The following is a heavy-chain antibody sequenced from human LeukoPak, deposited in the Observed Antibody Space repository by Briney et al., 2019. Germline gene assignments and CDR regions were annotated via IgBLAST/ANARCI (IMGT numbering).Heavy chain of an antibody. CDR2: MNPNSGNT. V-gene: IGHV1-8*03. CDR3: ARSKNYCGGDCYALDAFDI. CDR1: GYTFTSYD. D-gene: IGHD2-21*02. J-gene: IGHJ3*02. Sequence: ASVKVSCKASGYTFTSYDINWVRQATGQGLEWMGWMNPNSGNTGYAQKFQGRVTITRNTSISTAYMELSSLRSEDTAVYYCARSKNYCGGDCYALDAFDIWGQGTMVTVSS.